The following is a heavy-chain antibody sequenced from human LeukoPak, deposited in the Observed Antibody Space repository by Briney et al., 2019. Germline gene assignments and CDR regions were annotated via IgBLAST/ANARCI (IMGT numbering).Heavy chain of an antibody. Sequence: ASVKVSCKVSGYTLTELSMHWVRQAPGIGLEWMGGFDPEDGETIYAQKFQGRVTMTEDTSTDTAYMELSSLRSEDTAVYYCATVQYSSSWHWFDPWGQGTLVTVSS. D-gene: IGHD6-13*01. CDR2: FDPEDGET. J-gene: IGHJ5*02. V-gene: IGHV1-24*01. CDR1: GYTLTELS. CDR3: ATVQYSSSWHWFDP.